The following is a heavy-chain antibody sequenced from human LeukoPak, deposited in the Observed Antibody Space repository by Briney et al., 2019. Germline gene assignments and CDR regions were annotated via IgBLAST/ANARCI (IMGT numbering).Heavy chain of an antibody. CDR2: IYYSGST. Sequence: KPSETLALTCTVSGGSISSYYWSWIRQPPGKGLEWVGYIYYSGSTNYDPFLKSRVNISVDTSKHQFSLKLSSVTAADTAVYYCARAFDIWGQGTMVTVSS. CDR3: ARAFDI. J-gene: IGHJ3*02. CDR1: GGSISSYY. V-gene: IGHV4-59*01.